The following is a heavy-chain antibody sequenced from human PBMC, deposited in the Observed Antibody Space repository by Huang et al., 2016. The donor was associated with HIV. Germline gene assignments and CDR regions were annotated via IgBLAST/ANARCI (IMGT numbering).Heavy chain of an antibody. D-gene: IGHD3-3*01. CDR1: GYTFSSHA. V-gene: IGHV1-3*01. CDR2: INGGNGDT. Sequence: QVQLVQSGAEVKKPGTSVKVYCKTSGYTFSSHALHWLRQAPGQRPEWMGWINGGNGDTKYSQKFQGRGTITSDTSANIGYMELNSLLSEDTAVYYCARDPLDIRRHFDFWGQGSLVTVSS. J-gene: IGHJ4*02. CDR3: ARDPLDIRRHFDF.